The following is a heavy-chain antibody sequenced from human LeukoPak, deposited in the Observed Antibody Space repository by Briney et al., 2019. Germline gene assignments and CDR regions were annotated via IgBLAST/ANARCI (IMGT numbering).Heavy chain of an antibody. CDR3: ARDGRGYSYLDWGCAFDI. J-gene: IGHJ3*02. V-gene: IGHV4-39*07. CDR2: IYYSGST. CDR1: GGSISSSSYY. D-gene: IGHD5-18*01. Sequence: SETLSLTCTVSGGSISSSSYYWGWIRQPPGKGLEWIGSIYYSGSTYYNPSLKSRVTISVDTSKNQFSLKLSSVTAADTAVYYCARDGRGYSYLDWGCAFDIWGQGTIVTVSS.